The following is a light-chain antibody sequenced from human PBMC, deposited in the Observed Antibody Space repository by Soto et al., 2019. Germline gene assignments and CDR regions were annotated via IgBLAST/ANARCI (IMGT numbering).Light chain of an antibody. Sequence: EILLTQSPATLSSSPGETANLSCRASQYVGTRLAWYQHKPGQAPRLLIYYTSNRATGIPARFSGSGSGTDFTLTINSLAPEDFAIYYCRQRQSWPRTFGQGTKVDIK. CDR1: QYVGTR. J-gene: IGKJ1*01. CDR2: YTS. V-gene: IGKV3-11*01. CDR3: RQRQSWPRT.